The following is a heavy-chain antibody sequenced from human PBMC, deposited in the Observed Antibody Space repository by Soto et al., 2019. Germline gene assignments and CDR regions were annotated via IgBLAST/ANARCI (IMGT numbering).Heavy chain of an antibody. D-gene: IGHD6-13*01. J-gene: IGHJ6*02. CDR3: AREKPPLIAAAGRDYYYYGMDV. CDR2: INSDGSST. CDR1: GFTFSSYW. V-gene: IGHV3-74*01. Sequence: GGSLRLSCAASGFTFSSYWMHWVRQAPGKGLVWVSRINSDGSSTSYADSVKGRFTISRDNAKNTLYLQMNSLRAEDTAVYYCAREKPPLIAAAGRDYYYYGMDVWGQGTTVTVSS.